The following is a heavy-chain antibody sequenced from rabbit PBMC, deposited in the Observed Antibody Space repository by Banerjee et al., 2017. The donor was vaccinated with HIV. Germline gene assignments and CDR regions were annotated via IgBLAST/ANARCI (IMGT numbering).Heavy chain of an antibody. CDR3: ARLVSANGHYNL. V-gene: IGHV1S47*01. CDR2: IDPVFGST. Sequence: EESGGDLVKPEGSLTLTCTASGFDFSSYGVSWVRQAPGKGLEWIGYIDPVFGSTYYASWVNGRFTISSHNAQNTLYLQLNSLTAADTATYFCARLVSANGHYNLWGPGTLVTVS. CDR1: GFDFSSYG. J-gene: IGHJ4*01. D-gene: IGHD2-1*01.